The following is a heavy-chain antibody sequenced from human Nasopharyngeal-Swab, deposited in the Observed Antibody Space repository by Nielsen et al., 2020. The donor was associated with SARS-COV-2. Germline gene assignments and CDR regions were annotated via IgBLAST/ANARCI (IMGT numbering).Heavy chain of an antibody. CDR1: GFTFSSYD. Sequence: GESLKISCAASGFTFSSYDMHWVRQVPVKGLEWVSSIGTEGDTHYPDSVKGRFTISRENAKSSLYLQMNIVRAEDTGVYYCARARGINLGLGVVGDMDVWGKGTTVTVSS. D-gene: IGHD3-3*01. J-gene: IGHJ6*03. V-gene: IGHV3-13*01. CDR3: ARARGINLGLGVVGDMDV. CDR2: IGTEGDT.